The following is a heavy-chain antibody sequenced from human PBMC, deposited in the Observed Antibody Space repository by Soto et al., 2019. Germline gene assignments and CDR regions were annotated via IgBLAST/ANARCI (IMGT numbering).Heavy chain of an antibody. D-gene: IGHD2-15*01. Sequence: EVQLLESGGGLVQPGGSLRLSCAASGFTFSSYAMSWVRQAPGKGLEWVSAISGSGGSTYYADSVKGRFTISRDNSKNTLYLQMNSLRAEDTAVYYCAKDAGYCSGGSCLRWFDPWGHGTLVTVSS. CDR1: GFTFSSYA. J-gene: IGHJ5*02. CDR2: ISGSGGST. V-gene: IGHV3-23*01. CDR3: AKDAGYCSGGSCLRWFDP.